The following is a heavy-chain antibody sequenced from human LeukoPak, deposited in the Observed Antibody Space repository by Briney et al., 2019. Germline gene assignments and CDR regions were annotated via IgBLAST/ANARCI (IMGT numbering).Heavy chain of an antibody. J-gene: IGHJ4*02. CDR2: INWNGGST. D-gene: IGHD6-19*01. Sequence: PGGSLRLSCAASGFTFDDYGMSWVRQAPGKGLEWVSGINWNGGSTGYADSVKGRFTLSRDNAKNSLYLQMNSLRAEDTALYYCARSDAGYSSGWYVFDYWGQGTLVTVSS. CDR1: GFTFDDYG. CDR3: ARSDAGYSSGWYVFDY. V-gene: IGHV3-20*04.